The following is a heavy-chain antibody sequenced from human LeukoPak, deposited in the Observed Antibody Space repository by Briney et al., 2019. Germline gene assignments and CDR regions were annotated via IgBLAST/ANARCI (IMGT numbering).Heavy chain of an antibody. V-gene: IGHV5-51*01. Sequence: GQSLKISCKACGYSFTRYWIGWVRQTPGKGLEWVGIIYPSDSDNRYCHSFEGQVTISADKSIGTAFLQWRSLKASDSAIYYCAKNTGEGDYFDHWGQGSLDTVS. D-gene: IGHD3-16*01. CDR3: AKNTGEGDYFDH. J-gene: IGHJ4*02. CDR1: GYSFTRYW. CDR2: IYPSDSDN.